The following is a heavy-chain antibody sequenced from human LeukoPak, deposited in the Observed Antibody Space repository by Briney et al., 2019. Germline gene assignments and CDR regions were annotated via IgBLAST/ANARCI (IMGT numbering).Heavy chain of an antibody. V-gene: IGHV3-33*01. CDR2: IWYDGSNK. D-gene: IGHD6-13*01. CDR1: GFTFSSYG. CDR3: ASHSSSWYGFDH. J-gene: IGHJ4*02. Sequence: AGGSLRLSCAASGFTFSSYGMHWVREAPGKGLEWVAVIWYDGSNKYYADSVKGRFTISRDNSKNTLYPQMNSLRAEDTAVYYCASHSSSWYGFDHWGQGTLVTVSS.